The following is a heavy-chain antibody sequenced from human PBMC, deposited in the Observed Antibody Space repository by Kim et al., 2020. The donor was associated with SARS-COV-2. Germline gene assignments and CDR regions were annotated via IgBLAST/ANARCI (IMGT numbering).Heavy chain of an antibody. Sequence: GGSLRLSCAASGFTFSSYGMHWVRQAPGKGLEWVAVISYDGSNKYYADSVKGRFTISRDNSKNTLYLQMNSLRAEDTAVYYCATPPMITFGGVIYWGQGTLVTVSS. J-gene: IGHJ4*02. CDR1: GFTFSSYG. CDR2: ISYDGSNK. D-gene: IGHD3-16*01. CDR3: ATPPMITFGGVIY. V-gene: IGHV3-30*03.